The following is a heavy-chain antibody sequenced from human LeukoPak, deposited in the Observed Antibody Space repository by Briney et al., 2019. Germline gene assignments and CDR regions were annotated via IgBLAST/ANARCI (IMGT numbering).Heavy chain of an antibody. J-gene: IGHJ4*02. Sequence: GGSLRLSCAAFGFTFDDYAMHWVRQAPGKGLEWVSGISWNSGSIGYADSVKGRFTISRDNAKNSLYLQMNSLRAEDTALYYCARGERIAVAGYFDYWGQGTLVTVSS. V-gene: IGHV3-9*01. D-gene: IGHD6-19*01. CDR2: ISWNSGSI. CDR3: ARGERIAVAGYFDY. CDR1: GFTFDDYA.